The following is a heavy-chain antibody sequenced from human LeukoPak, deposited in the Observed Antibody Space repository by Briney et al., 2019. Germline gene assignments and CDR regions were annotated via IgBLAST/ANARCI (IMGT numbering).Heavy chain of an antibody. D-gene: IGHD6-6*01. CDR1: GFTFSSYG. Sequence: GGSLRLSCAASGFTFSSYGMHWVRQAPGKGLEWVAVIWYDGSNKYYADSVKGRFTISRDNSKNTLYLQMNSLRAEDTAVYYCAKDTKVYSSSPRGTEYWGQGTLVTVSS. J-gene: IGHJ4*02. CDR2: IWYDGSNK. CDR3: AKDTKVYSSSPRGTEY. V-gene: IGHV3-33*06.